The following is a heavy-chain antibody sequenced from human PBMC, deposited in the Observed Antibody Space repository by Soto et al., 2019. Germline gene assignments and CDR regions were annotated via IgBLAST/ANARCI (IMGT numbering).Heavy chain of an antibody. CDR3: ARTKYCSGGSCYSDYYYYGMDV. D-gene: IGHD2-15*01. Sequence: PSETLSLTCTVSGGSISSYYWSWIRQPPVKVLEWIGYIYYSGSTNYNPSLKSRVTISVDTSKNQFSLKLSSVTAADTAVYYCARTKYCSGGSCYSDYYYYGMDVWGQGNPVTVSS. J-gene: IGHJ6*02. CDR2: IYYSGST. CDR1: GGSISSYY. V-gene: IGHV4-59*01.